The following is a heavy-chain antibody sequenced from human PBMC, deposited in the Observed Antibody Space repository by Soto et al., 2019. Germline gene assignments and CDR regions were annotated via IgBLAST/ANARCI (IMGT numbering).Heavy chain of an antibody. J-gene: IGHJ4*02. Sequence: SETLSLTCTVSGGSVTSYYWSCIRQPPGKALEWIGTIYYSGSTNYNPSLKSRVTISVDTSKNQFSLKLSSVTAADTAVYYCARAGGYSYGYRFPYYFDYWGQGTLVTVSS. CDR2: IYYSGST. CDR1: GGSVTSYY. CDR3: ARAGGYSYGYRFPYYFDY. V-gene: IGHV4-59*02. D-gene: IGHD5-18*01.